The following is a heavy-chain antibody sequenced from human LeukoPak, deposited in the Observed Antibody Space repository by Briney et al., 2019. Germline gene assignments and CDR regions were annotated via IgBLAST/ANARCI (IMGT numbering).Heavy chain of an antibody. CDR1: GYTFTSYA. V-gene: IGHV7-4-1*02. CDR3: AREVEMVVSGGGFFDY. Sequence: ASVKVSCNASGYTFTSYAVNWVRQAPGQGLEWVGWINTNTGKPTYAQGFTGRFVFSLDTSVTTAYMQINSLKAEDTAVYYCAREVEMVVSGGGFFDYWGQGTLVTVSS. D-gene: IGHD3-16*01. CDR2: INTNTGKP. J-gene: IGHJ4*02.